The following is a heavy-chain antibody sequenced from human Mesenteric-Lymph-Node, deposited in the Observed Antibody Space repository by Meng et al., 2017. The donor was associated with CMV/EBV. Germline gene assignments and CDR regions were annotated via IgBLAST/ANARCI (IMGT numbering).Heavy chain of an antibody. CDR2: IYSFGTT. Sequence: GESLKISCAASGFIVSNNYMGWVRQAPGLGLEWVSIIYSFGTTYYADSVKGRFTISRDNSKNTVFLQLNSLRAEDTAVYYCARGGYGMGGMDVWGQGTTVTVSS. D-gene: IGHD1-26*01. CDR3: ARGGYGMGGMDV. V-gene: IGHV3-53*01. J-gene: IGHJ6*02. CDR1: GFIVSNNY.